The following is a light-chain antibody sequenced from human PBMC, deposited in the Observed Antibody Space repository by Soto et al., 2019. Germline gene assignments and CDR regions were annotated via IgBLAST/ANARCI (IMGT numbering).Light chain of an antibody. CDR2: GAS. V-gene: IGKV3D-15*01. CDR1: QSVDSN. Sequence: EIVMTQSPATLSVSPGERATLSCRASQSVDSNLAWYQQKPGQAPRLLIFGASTRATGIPARFSGSGSGTDFTLTISSLQSEDFGVYFCQQYDNLPLTFGGGTKVEIK. J-gene: IGKJ4*01. CDR3: QQYDNLPLT.